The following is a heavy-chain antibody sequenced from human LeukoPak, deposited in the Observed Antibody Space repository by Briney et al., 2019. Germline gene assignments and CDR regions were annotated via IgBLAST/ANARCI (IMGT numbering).Heavy chain of an antibody. D-gene: IGHD2-21*01. J-gene: IGHJ5*02. Sequence: GGSLRLSCAASGFTFSSYAMSWVRQAPGKGLEWVANIKEDGSKENYEDSVKGRFTISRDNAKNSLYLQMSSLRAEDTAVYYCARAYSWGQGTRVTVSS. CDR3: ARAYS. CDR1: GFTFSSYA. V-gene: IGHV3-7*04. CDR2: IKEDGSKE.